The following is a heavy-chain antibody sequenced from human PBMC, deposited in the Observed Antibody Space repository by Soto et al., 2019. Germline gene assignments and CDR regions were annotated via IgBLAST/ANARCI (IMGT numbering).Heavy chain of an antibody. CDR1: GGSISSYY. J-gene: IGHJ3*02. CDR2: IYYSGST. D-gene: IGHD6-19*01. CDR3: ATDGIAVAGTGAFDI. V-gene: IGHV4-59*01. Sequence: LSLTCTVSGGSISSYYWSWIRQPPGKGLEWIGDIYYSGSTNYNPSLKSRVTISVDTSKNQFSLKLRSVTAADTAVYYCATDGIAVAGTGAFDIWGQGTMVTVSS.